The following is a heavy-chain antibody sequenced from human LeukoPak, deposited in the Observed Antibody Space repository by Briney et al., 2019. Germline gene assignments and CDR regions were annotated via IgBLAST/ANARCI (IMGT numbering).Heavy chain of an antibody. J-gene: IGHJ4*02. V-gene: IGHV4-39*07. Sequence: SETLSLTCTVSGGSISSSSYYWDWIRQPPGKGLEWIGRMYYSGSTYYNPSLKSRFTISIDTSKNQFSLKLSSVTAADTAVYYCASMPWYNWIVRAPDYWGQGTLVPVSS. CDR2: MYYSGST. D-gene: IGHD1-20*01. CDR1: GGSISSSSYY. CDR3: ASMPWYNWIVRAPDY.